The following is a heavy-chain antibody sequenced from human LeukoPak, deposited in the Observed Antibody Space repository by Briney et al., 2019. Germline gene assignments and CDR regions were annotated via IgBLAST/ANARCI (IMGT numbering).Heavy chain of an antibody. D-gene: IGHD3-3*01. J-gene: IGHJ4*02. V-gene: IGHV4-4*07. Sequence: PSETLSLTCADSGDSIRCCYWTWIRQSAGKGLEWIGRIFITGSTNYNPSLQGRVTMSVDRSKSQFSLRLSSVTAADTAVYYCVRHGYNFGAFNAWGQGTLVTVSS. CDR1: GDSIRCCY. CDR3: VRHGYNFGAFNA. CDR2: IFITGST.